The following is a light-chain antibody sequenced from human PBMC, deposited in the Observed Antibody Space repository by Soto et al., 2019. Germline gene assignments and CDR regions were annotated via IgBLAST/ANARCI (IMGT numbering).Light chain of an antibody. J-gene: IGLJ2*01. Sequence: QSVLTQPASVSGSPGQSITISCTGTSSDVGGYNYVSWYQQHPGKAPKLMIYDVSNRPSGVSNRFSGSKSGNTASLTISGLQAEDEADYYCSLYTSGPWVFGGGTQLTVL. V-gene: IGLV2-14*01. CDR2: DVS. CDR1: SSDVGGYNY. CDR3: SLYTSGPWV.